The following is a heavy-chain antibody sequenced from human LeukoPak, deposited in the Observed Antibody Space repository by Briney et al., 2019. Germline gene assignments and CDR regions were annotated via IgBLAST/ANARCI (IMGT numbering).Heavy chain of an antibody. V-gene: IGHV3-30-3*01. CDR1: GFTFSSYA. D-gene: IGHD6-13*01. CDR3: ARADVTAAGTDSWFDP. Sequence: GGSLRLSCAASGFTFSSYAMHWVRQAPGKGLEWVAVISYDGSNKYYADSVKGRFTISRDNSKNTLYLQMNSLRAEDTAVYYCARADVTAAGTDSWFDPWGQGTLVTVSS. J-gene: IGHJ5*02. CDR2: ISYDGSNK.